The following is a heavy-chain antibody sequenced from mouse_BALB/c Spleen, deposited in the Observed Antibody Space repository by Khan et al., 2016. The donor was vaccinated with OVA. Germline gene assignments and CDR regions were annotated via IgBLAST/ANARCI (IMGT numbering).Heavy chain of an antibody. CDR3: RRGGYGGFAY. CDR2: MFPGDGST. CDR1: GYTFTSYD. J-gene: IGHJ3*01. Sequence: QVQLQQSGAELVKPGASVKLSCKASGYTFTSYDINWVRQRPEQGLEWIGWMFPGDGSTKYNENFKGKATLTTDKSSTTSYLQLSRLTSEESGAEFCRRGGYGGFAYWGQGTLVTGSA. D-gene: IGHD2-14*01. V-gene: IGHV1S56*01.